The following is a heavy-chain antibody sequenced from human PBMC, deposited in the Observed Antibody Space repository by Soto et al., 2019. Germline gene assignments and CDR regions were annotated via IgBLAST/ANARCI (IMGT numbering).Heavy chain of an antibody. D-gene: IGHD3-22*01. CDR1: SGAVSSGSYY. CDR2: IYYSGSP. CDR3: ARVPIVVVIPWYFDL. V-gene: IGHV4-61*01. Sequence: QVQLQESGPGLVKPSETLSLTCTVSSGAVSSGSYYWSWIRQPPGKGLEWIGYIYYSGSPNYHPTLKSRVTISVDRPTNQFSLKLSSVTAADTAVYYCARVPIVVVIPWYFDLWGRGTLVTVSS. J-gene: IGHJ2*01.